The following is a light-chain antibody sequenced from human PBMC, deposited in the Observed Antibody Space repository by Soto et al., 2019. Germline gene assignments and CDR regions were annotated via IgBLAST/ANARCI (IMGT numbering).Light chain of an antibody. V-gene: IGLV2-14*01. CDR1: SSDVGGYNY. CDR2: EVS. CDR3: SSYTSSSTG. J-gene: IGLJ1*01. Sequence: QSVLTQPASVPGSPGQSITISSTGTSSDVGGYNYVSWYQQHPGKAPKLMIYEVSNRPSGVSNRFSGSKSGNTASLTISGLQAEDEADYYCSSYTSSSTGFGTGTKVTVL.